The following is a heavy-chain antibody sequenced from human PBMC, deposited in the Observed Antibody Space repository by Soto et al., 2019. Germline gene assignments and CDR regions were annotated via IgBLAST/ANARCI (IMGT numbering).Heavy chain of an antibody. CDR2: VYYTGST. CDR3: ARSVAVPGAHIDY. Sequence: PSETLSLTCTVSGGPISSYYWSWIRQSPGKGLEWLGYVYYTGSTNYSPSLRSRVSISVDTSKNEFSLRLSSVTAADTAVYFCARSVAVPGAHIDYWGQGTQVTVSS. V-gene: IGHV4-59*01. D-gene: IGHD6-19*01. J-gene: IGHJ4*02. CDR1: GGPISSYY.